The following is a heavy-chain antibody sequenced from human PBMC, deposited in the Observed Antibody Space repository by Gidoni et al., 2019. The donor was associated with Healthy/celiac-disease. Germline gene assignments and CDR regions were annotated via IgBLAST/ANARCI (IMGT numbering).Heavy chain of an antibody. CDR2: IRSKAYGGTT. J-gene: IGHJ4*02. V-gene: IGHV3-49*04. D-gene: IGHD4-17*01. CDR1: GFTFGDYA. Sequence: EVQLVESGGGLVQPGRSLRLSCTASGFTFGDYAMSWVRQAPGKGLEWVGFIRSKAYGGTTEYAASVKGRFTISRDDSKIIAYLQMNSLKTEDTAVYYCTRDFLYGGPFDYWGQGTLVTVSS. CDR3: TRDFLYGGPFDY.